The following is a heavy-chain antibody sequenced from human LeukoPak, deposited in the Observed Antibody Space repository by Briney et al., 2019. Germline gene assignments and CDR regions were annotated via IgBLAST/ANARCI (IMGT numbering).Heavy chain of an antibody. CDR1: GYTFTNYD. J-gene: IGHJ4*02. V-gene: IGHV1-8*01. Sequence: ASVKVSCKASGYTFTNYDINWVRQATGQGLEWLGWMSASSGNTGYAQKFKGRVSMTRATSISTAYLELTSLTFDDTAVYYCARTPPKGDIDYWGQGTLVTVSS. CDR3: ARTPPKGDIDY. CDR2: MSASSGNT. D-gene: IGHD2-21*02.